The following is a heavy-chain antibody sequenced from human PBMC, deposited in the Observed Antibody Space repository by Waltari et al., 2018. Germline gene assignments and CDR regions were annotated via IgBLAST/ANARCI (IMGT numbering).Heavy chain of an antibody. D-gene: IGHD1-26*01. V-gene: IGHV3-23*03. CDR1: GFTLSAYG. Sequence: EVQLLESGGNLIQPGGSLRLSCAASGFTLSAYGMHWVRQAPGDRLELVSVTYNGDSTKYADSGQGRFIISRENSRNMVYLQMSSLTTEDTAVYYCARGRDPGVVGGLSFWGLGTLVTVSS. CDR2: TYNGDST. CDR3: ARGRDPGVVGGLSF. J-gene: IGHJ4*02.